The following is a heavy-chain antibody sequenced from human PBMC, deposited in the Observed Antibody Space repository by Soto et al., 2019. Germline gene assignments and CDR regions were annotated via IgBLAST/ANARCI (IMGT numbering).Heavy chain of an antibody. D-gene: IGHD5-12*01. V-gene: IGHV3-66*01. CDR1: GFTVSNNY. Sequence: AGGSLRLSCVASGFTVSNNYMSWVRQAPGKGLEWVSVIYSGGDTYYADSVKGRFTISRDNSKNTLYLQMSSLRVDDTAVYYCARDQGIVARHFDPWGQGTLVTVSS. CDR2: IYSGGDT. J-gene: IGHJ5*02. CDR3: ARDQGIVARHFDP.